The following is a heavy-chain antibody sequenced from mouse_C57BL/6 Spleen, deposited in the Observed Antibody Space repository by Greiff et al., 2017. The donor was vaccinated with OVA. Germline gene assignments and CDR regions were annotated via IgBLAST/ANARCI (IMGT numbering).Heavy chain of an antibody. D-gene: IGHD1-1*01. Sequence: QVQLKQPGPELVRPGSSVSLSCTASGYTFTSYWMHWVNQRPIQGLEWIGNIGPSDSETHYTPKFKDKATLTVDKSTSTAFMQLSILTSEDAAVYYCAREYYVGFAYWGQGTLVTVSA. V-gene: IGHV1-52*01. CDR3: AREYYVGFAY. CDR1: GYTFTSYW. J-gene: IGHJ3*01. CDR2: IGPSDSET.